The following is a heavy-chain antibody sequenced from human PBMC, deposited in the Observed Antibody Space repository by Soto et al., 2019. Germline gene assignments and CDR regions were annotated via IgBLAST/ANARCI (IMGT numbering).Heavy chain of an antibody. CDR2: IYHSGST. V-gene: IGHV4-30-2*01. CDR1: GGSSISGGYS. J-gene: IGHJ4*02. CDR3: ASLIYDSSDYYSGDY. Sequence: SETHSLTCAVSGGSSISGGYSWSWIRKPPGKGLEWIGYIYHSGSTYYNPSLKSRVTISVDRSKNQFSLKLSSVTAADTAVYYCASLIYDSSDYYSGDYWGQGTLVTVSS. D-gene: IGHD3-22*01.